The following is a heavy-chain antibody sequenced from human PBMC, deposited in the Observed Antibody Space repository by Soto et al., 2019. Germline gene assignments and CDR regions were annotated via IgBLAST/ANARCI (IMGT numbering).Heavy chain of an antibody. J-gene: IGHJ1*01. Sequence: GASGEVSCKASGGTFSSYVISWGRQAPGEGLEGMGGIIPIFGTATYAQKFQGRVTITADESTSTAYMELSSLRSEDTAVYYCASYYYDILTGPFFQHWGQGTLVTVSS. D-gene: IGHD3-9*01. CDR1: GGTFSSYV. CDR2: IIPIFGTA. V-gene: IGHV1-69*01. CDR3: ASYYYDILTGPFFQH.